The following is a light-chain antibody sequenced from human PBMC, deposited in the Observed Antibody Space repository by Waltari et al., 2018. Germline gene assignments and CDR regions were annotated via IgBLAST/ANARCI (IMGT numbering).Light chain of an antibody. Sequence: DIQMTQSPSTLSASVGDRVTITCRASQSIGSSLAWYQQKPGKAPKVVIYEASSLESGVPSRFSCSGSGTEFTLTISSLQPDDFATYYCQQCNSYLLTFGGGTKVEIK. CDR1: QSIGSS. J-gene: IGKJ4*01. CDR3: QQCNSYLLT. CDR2: EAS. V-gene: IGKV1-5*03.